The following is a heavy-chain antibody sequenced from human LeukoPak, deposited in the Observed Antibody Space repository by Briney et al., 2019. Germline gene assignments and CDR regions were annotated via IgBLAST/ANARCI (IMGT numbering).Heavy chain of an antibody. V-gene: IGHV3-23*01. D-gene: IGHD5-12*01. CDR2: ISGSGGST. J-gene: IGHJ5*02. CDR1: GFTFSSYA. CDR3: AKDIVATVSPPNWFDP. Sequence: PGGSLRLSCTASGFTFSSYAMSWVRQAPGKGLEWVSAISGSGGSTYYADSVKGRFTISRDNSKNTLYLQMNSLRAEDTAVYYCAKDIVATVSPPNWFDPWGQGTLVTVSS.